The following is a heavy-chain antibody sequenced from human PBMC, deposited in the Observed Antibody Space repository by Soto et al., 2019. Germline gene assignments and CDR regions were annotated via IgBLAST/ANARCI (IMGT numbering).Heavy chain of an antibody. CDR3: ARGGAMIVVTSPFDI. D-gene: IGHD3-22*01. CDR2: INPNSGGT. CDR1: GYTFTGYY. Sequence: QVQLVQSGAEVKKPGASVKVSCKASGYTFTGYYMHWVRQAPGQGLEWMGWINPNSGGTNYAQKFQGWVTMTRDTSISTAYMEPSRLRSDDTAVYYCARGGAMIVVTSPFDIWGQGTMVTVSS. J-gene: IGHJ3*02. V-gene: IGHV1-2*04.